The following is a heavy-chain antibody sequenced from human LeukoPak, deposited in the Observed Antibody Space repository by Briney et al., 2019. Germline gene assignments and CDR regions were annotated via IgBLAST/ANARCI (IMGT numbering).Heavy chain of an antibody. Sequence: GGSLRLSCAASGFTFSSYAMHWVRQAPGKGLEWVAVISYDGSNKYYADSVKGRFTISRDNSKNTLYLQMNSLRAEDTAVYYCARDPANSGCYFTFDYWGQGTLVTVSS. V-gene: IGHV3-30*04. CDR2: ISYDGSNK. CDR1: GFTFSSYA. CDR3: ARDPANSGCYFTFDY. D-gene: IGHD1-26*01. J-gene: IGHJ4*02.